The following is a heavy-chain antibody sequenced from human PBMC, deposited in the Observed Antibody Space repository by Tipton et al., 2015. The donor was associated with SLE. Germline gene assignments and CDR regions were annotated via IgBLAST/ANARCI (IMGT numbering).Heavy chain of an antibody. CDR3: ARGGWFDP. Sequence: SLRLSCTASGFTFSRHTMHWVRQAPGKGLEWVAVVSNDGNNKDYADSVKDRFTISRDNSKNTLYLQMNSLRTEDTAVYYCARGGWFDPWGQGTLVTVSS. D-gene: IGHD2-15*01. V-gene: IGHV3-30-3*01. CDR2: VSNDGNNK. J-gene: IGHJ5*02. CDR1: GFTFSRHT.